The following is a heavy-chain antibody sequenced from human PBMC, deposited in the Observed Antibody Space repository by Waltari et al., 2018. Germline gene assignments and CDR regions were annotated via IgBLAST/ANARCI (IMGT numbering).Heavy chain of an antibody. Sequence: QLVQSGGGLVRPGESLRLSCVGSGYPFHDAWMGWVRQAPAKGLGWVGRIKREGDGGTAEYMESVTDRFTISRDDSKNTLYLQMNSLKSEDSAVYFCVRESYGNDIWGQGTLVAVS. D-gene: IGHD4-17*01. CDR2: IKREGDGGTA. CDR1: GYPFHDAW. J-gene: IGHJ4*02. CDR3: VRESYGNDI. V-gene: IGHV3-15*01.